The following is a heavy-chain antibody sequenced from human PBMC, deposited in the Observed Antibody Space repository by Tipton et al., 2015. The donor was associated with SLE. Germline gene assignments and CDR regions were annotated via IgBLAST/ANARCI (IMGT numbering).Heavy chain of an antibody. CDR1: GGSISLYY. J-gene: IGHJ5*02. CDR3: ARPLTIMSPPGLDI. D-gene: IGHD5-24*01. Sequence: TLSLTCSVSGGSISLYYWSWIRQPPGKGLEWIGYIYHSANTKYNPSLKSRVTISRDTSQKQLSRARNSVTVADTAVYYCARPLTIMSPPGLDIWGQGIWVTVSS. V-gene: IGHV4-59*08. CDR2: IYHSANT.